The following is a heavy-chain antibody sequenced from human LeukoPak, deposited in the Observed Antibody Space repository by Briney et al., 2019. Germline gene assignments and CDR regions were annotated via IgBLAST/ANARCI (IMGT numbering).Heavy chain of an antibody. Sequence: GGSLGLSCAAAGFTFSDYGMNWVRQAPGKGLEWVSGISGSGISTYYADSVKGRFTISRDNSKNTLYLQMNSLRAEDTAVYYCAKENCGGDCSPLDYWSQGTLVTVSS. CDR3: AKENCGGDCSPLDY. CDR1: GFTFSDYG. J-gene: IGHJ4*02. V-gene: IGHV3-23*01. CDR2: ISGSGIST. D-gene: IGHD2-21*02.